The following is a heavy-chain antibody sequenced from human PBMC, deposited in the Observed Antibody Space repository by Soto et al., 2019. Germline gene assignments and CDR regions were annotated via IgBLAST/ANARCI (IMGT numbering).Heavy chain of an antibody. J-gene: IGHJ4*02. CDR3: AAAADCSGGGCYPGDY. Sequence: SVKVSCKAAGFTFTSSAVQWVRQARGQRLEWIGWIVVGSGNTNYAQKFQERVTITRDMSTSTAYMELSSLRSEDTAVYYCAAAADCSGGGCYPGDYWGQGTLVTVSS. CDR2: IVVGSGNT. V-gene: IGHV1-58*01. D-gene: IGHD2-15*01. CDR1: GFTFTSSA.